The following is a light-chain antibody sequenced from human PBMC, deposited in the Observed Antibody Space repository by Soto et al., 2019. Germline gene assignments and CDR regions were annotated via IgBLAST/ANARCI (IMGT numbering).Light chain of an antibody. Sequence: DIQMTQSPSTLSASVGDRVTITCRASQSISSWLAWYQQKPGKAPKLLIYDASSLESGVPSRFSGSGSGTEFALTLSILKPDDFASYYCQQYNSYWTFGHGTKVEIK. CDR2: DAS. J-gene: IGKJ1*01. V-gene: IGKV1-5*01. CDR3: QQYNSYWT. CDR1: QSISSW.